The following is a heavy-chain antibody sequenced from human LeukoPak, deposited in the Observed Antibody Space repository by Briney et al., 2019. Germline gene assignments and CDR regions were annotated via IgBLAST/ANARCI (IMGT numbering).Heavy chain of an antibody. V-gene: IGHV5-51*01. CDR1: GYSFTSYW. CDR2: IYPGDSDT. D-gene: IGHD6-19*01. J-gene: IGHJ1*01. CDR3: AACIAVAGYAEYFQH. Sequence: GESLKISCKGSGYSFTSYWIGGVRQMPGKGLEWMGIIYPGDSDTRYSPSFQGQVTISADKSISTAYLQWSSLKASDTAMYYCAACIAVAGYAEYFQHWGQGTLVTVSS.